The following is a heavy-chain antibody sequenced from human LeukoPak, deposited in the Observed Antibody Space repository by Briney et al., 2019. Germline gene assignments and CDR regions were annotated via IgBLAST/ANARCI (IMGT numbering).Heavy chain of an antibody. CDR3: ARGLHGSDALRSGGYFDY. J-gene: IGHJ4*02. Sequence: SETLSLTCAVSGGSLNNHYLTWIRQSPGKRLEWIGLINSGGTTVYDPSLKSRVSISLDTSKNQFSLTLRSMTATDTAVYYCARGLHGSDALRSGGYFDYWGQGTLVTVSS. D-gene: IGHD2-15*01. CDR2: INSGGTT. CDR1: GGSLNNHY. V-gene: IGHV4-34*01.